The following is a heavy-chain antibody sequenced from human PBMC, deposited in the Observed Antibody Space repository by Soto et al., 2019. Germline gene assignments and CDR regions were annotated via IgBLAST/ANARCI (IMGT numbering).Heavy chain of an antibody. D-gene: IGHD3-10*01. Sequence: LSLTCAASGFTFSSYWMSWVRQAPGKGLEWVANIKQDGSEKYYVDSVKGRFTISRDNAKNSLYLQMNSLRAEDTAVYYCARDQSMVRGVIYYYYYMDVWGKGTTVTVSS. CDR3: ARDQSMVRGVIYYYYYMDV. V-gene: IGHV3-7*01. CDR2: IKQDGSEK. CDR1: GFTFSSYW. J-gene: IGHJ6*03.